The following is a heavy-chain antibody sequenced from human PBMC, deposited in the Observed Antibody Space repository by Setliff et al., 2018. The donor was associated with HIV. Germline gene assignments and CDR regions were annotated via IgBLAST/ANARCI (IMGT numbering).Heavy chain of an antibody. Sequence: PSETLSLTCTVSGGSISTYYWSWIRQPPGKGLEWLGYVSYSGSTNFNPSLESRLAMSVDMSKNHFSLKLRSVTAADTAAYYCARHGHFYDSSSSDAFDIWGHGTMVTVSS. D-gene: IGHD3-22*01. CDR1: GGSISTYY. CDR3: ARHGHFYDSSSSDAFDI. J-gene: IGHJ3*02. V-gene: IGHV4-59*08. CDR2: VSYSGST.